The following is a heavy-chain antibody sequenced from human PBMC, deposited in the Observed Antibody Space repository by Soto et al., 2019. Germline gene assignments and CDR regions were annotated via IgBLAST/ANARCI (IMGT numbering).Heavy chain of an antibody. J-gene: IGHJ5*01. CDR3: ARGRYCLTGRCFPNWFDS. CDR2: IYKSATT. V-gene: IGHV4-30-4*01. CDR1: GDSISTVDYF. Sequence: LSLTCSVSGDSISTVDYFWAWIRQPPGQALEYIGYIYKSATTYYNPSFESRVAISLDTSKSQFSLNVTSVTAADTAVYFCARGRYCLTGRCFPNWFDSWGQGALVTVSS. D-gene: IGHD7-27*01.